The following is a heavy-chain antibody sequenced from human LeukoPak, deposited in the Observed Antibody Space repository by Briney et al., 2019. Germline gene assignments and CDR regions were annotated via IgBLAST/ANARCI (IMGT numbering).Heavy chain of an antibody. CDR1: GGTFSSYA. CDR2: IIPIFGTA. CDR3: AREYCSGGSCYNADY. J-gene: IGHJ4*02. V-gene: IGHV1-69*05. D-gene: IGHD2-15*01. Sequence: ASVKVSCKASGGTFSSYAISWVRQAPGQGLEWMGGIIPIFGTANYAQEFQGRVTMTTDTSTSTAYMELRSLRSDDTAVYYCAREYCSGGSCYNADYWGQGTLVTVSS.